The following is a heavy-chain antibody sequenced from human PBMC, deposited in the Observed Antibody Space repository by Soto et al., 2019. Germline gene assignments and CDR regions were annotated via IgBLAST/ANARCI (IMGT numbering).Heavy chain of an antibody. CDR2: IYYSGSI. J-gene: IGHJ4*02. CDR3: AREIAVAGTHYFDY. Sequence: SETLSLTCTVSGGSISNYYWSWIRQPPGKGLEWIVYIYYSGSINYNPSLKSRVTISEDTSKNQFSLKMSSVTAADTAVYYCAREIAVAGTHYFDYWGQGTLVTVSS. V-gene: IGHV4-59*01. CDR1: GGSISNYY. D-gene: IGHD6-19*01.